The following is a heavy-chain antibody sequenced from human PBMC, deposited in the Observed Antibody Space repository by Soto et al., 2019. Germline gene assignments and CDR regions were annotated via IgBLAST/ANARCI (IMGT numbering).Heavy chain of an antibody. CDR1: GYTFTGYY. J-gene: IGHJ3*02. CDR3: ARDMDTAMVTGAFDI. V-gene: IGHV1-2*02. Sequence: GASVKVSCKASGYTFTGYYMHWVRQAPGQGLEWMGWINPNSGGTNYAQKFQGRVTMTRETSISTAYMELSRLRSDDTAVYYCARDMDTAMVTGAFDIWGQGTMVTVSS. CDR2: INPNSGGT. D-gene: IGHD5-18*01.